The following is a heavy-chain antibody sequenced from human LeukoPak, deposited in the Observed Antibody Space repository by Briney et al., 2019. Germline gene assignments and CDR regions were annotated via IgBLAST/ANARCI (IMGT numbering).Heavy chain of an antibody. V-gene: IGHV3-30*02. Sequence: PGGSLRLSCAASGFTFSSYGMHWVGQAPGKRLEWVAFIRYDGSNKYYADSVKGRFTISRDNSKNTLYLQMNSLRAEDTAVYYCAKDQEIFGVVIIAPFDYWGQGTLVTVSS. CDR3: AKDQEIFGVVIIAPFDY. J-gene: IGHJ4*02. CDR2: IRYDGSNK. CDR1: GFTFSSYG. D-gene: IGHD3-3*01.